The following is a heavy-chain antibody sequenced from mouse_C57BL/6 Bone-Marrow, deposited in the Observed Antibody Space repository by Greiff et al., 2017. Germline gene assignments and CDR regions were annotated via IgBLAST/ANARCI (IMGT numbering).Heavy chain of an antibody. D-gene: IGHD1-1*01. CDR3: ARETITTVVDY. CDR2: IYPRSGNT. CDR1: GYTFTSYG. V-gene: IGHV1-81*01. Sequence: VQRVESGAELARPGASVKLSCKASGYTFTSYGISWVKQRTGQGLEWIGEIYPRSGNTYYNEKFKGKATLTADKSSSTAYMELRSLTSEDSAVYFCARETITTVVDYWGQGTTLTVSS. J-gene: IGHJ2*01.